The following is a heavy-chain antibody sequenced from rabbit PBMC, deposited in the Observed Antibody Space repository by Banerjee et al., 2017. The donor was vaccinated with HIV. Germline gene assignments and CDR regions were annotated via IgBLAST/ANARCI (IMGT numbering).Heavy chain of an antibody. V-gene: IGHV1S45*01. CDR3: ARDLVTVIGWNFGL. J-gene: IGHJ4*01. D-gene: IGHD1-1*01. CDR2: VNTATGKP. CDR1: GFDFSDRDA. Sequence: QEQLVESGGGLVKPEGSLTLTCKASGFDFSDRDAMCWVRQAPGKGLEWIACVNTATGKPVYATWAKGRFTISTTSSTTVTLQMTSLTAADTATYFCARDLVTVIGWNFGLWGPGTLVTVS.